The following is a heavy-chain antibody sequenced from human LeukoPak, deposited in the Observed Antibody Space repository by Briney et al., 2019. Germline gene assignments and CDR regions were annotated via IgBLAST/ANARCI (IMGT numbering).Heavy chain of an antibody. CDR2: INHSGGT. CDR1: GGSFSGYY. J-gene: IGHJ4*02. D-gene: IGHD3-16*02. Sequence: SETLSLTCAVYGGSFSGYYWSWIRQPPGKGLEWIGEINHSGGTNYNPSLKSRVTISVDTSKNQFSLKLSSVTAADTAVYYCAGGGGSYLYYFDYWGQGTLVTVSS. CDR3: AGGGGSYLYYFDY. V-gene: IGHV4-34*01.